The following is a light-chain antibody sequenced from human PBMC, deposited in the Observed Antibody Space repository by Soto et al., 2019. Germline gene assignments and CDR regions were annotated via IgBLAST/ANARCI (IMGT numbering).Light chain of an antibody. V-gene: IGKV2-28*01. Sequence: DIVMTQSPLSLPVTPGEPASISCRSSQSLLHSNGYNYLDWYLQKPGQSPQLLIYLGSNRASRVPDRFSGSGSGTDFTLKISGVEAEDVGVYYCMQALQTPRTFGQGTKVEIK. J-gene: IGKJ1*01. CDR3: MQALQTPRT. CDR2: LGS. CDR1: QSLLHSNGYNY.